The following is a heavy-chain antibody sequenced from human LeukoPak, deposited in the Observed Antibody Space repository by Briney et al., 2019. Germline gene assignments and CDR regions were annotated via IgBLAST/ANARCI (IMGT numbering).Heavy chain of an antibody. Sequence: SETLSLTCSVSGGSITSGGYYWTWIRQHPGKGLEWIEYIYYSGSTFHNPSLKSRVSMSVDTSKNQFSLNLSSVTAADTAVYFCARGAEDVLTGDDDFYFDNWGQGSLVTVSS. CDR1: GGSITSGGYY. J-gene: IGHJ4*02. D-gene: IGHD3-9*01. V-gene: IGHV4-31*03. CDR3: ARGAEDVLTGDDDFYFDN. CDR2: IYYSGST.